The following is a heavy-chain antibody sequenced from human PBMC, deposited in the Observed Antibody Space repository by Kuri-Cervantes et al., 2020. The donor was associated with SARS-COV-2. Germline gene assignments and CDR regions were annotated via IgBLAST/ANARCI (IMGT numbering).Heavy chain of an antibody. Sequence: LSLTCAASGFTFSSYTMHWVRQAPGKGLEWVAVISYDGSNKYYADSVKGRFSFSRDNSKNTLFLQMNNLRAEDTAVYYCAKDVYQLPTHFDYWGQGTRVTVSS. J-gene: IGHJ4*01. D-gene: IGHD2-2*01. CDR3: AKDVYQLPTHFDY. CDR1: GFTFSSYT. V-gene: IGHV3-30-3*02. CDR2: ISYDGSNK.